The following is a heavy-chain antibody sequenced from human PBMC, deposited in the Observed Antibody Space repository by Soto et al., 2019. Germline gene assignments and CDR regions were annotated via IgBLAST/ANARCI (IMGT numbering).Heavy chain of an antibody. CDR3: ARAFDTSDYGFDP. CDR1: GGSISSGDYY. V-gene: IGHV4-30-4*01. D-gene: IGHD4-17*01. Sequence: TSETLSLTCPVSGGSISSGDYYWSWIRKPPGKGLEWIGYIYYSGSTYYNPSLKSRVTISVDTSKNQFSLKLSSVTAADTAVYYCARAFDTSDYGFDPWGQGTLVTVSS. J-gene: IGHJ5*02. CDR2: IYYSGST.